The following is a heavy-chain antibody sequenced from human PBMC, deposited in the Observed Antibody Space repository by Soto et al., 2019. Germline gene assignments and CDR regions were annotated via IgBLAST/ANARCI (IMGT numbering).Heavy chain of an antibody. Sequence: SVKVSCKASGYTFTSYDINWARQATGQGLEWMGRIIPISGAANYAQKFQGRVTITADKSTSTSYMELSSLRSEDTAVYYCARDMTRTVVPYFDFWGQGTLVTVSS. CDR2: IIPISGAA. V-gene: IGHV1-69*06. CDR3: ARDMTRTVVPYFDF. J-gene: IGHJ4*02. CDR1: GYTFTSYD. D-gene: IGHD1-7*01.